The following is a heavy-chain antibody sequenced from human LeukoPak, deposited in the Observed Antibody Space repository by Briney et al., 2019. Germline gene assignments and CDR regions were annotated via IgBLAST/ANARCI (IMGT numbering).Heavy chain of an antibody. CDR2: IYYNGDT. D-gene: IGHD2-15*01. V-gene: IGHV4-39*01. J-gene: IGHJ4*02. CDR3: ATQAAGGPLHY. Sequence: PSKTLSLTCTVSGDSISSSSYYWGWIRQPPGKGLEWIGTIYYNGDTSYYSSLKSRVTISVDTSKNQFSLKLSSVTAADTAVYYCATQAAGGPLHYWGQGTLVTVSS. CDR1: GDSISSSSYY.